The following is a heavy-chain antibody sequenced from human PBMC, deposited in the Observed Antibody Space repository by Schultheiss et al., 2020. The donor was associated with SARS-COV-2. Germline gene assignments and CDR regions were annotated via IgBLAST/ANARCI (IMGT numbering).Heavy chain of an antibody. CDR1: GFTFSSYA. J-gene: IGHJ4*02. Sequence: GGSLRLSCAASGFTFSSYAMSWVRQAPGKGLEWVGRIKSKTDGGTTDYAAPVKGRFTISRDNSKNTLYLQMNSLRAEDTAVYYCAKGSDYGDYVPPHYWGQGTLVTVSS. CDR3: AKGSDYGDYVPPHY. V-gene: IGHV3-15*01. D-gene: IGHD4-17*01. CDR2: IKSKTDGGTT.